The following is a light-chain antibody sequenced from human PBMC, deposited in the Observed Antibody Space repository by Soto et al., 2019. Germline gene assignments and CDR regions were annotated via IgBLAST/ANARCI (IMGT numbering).Light chain of an antibody. CDR1: QSLLQSDGYNY. CDR2: LGS. V-gene: IGKV2-28*01. CDR3: IQSLQTLT. Sequence: DIVMTQSPLSLPVTPGEPASISCRSSQSLLQSDGYNYLDWYLQKPGQSPQLLIYLGSNRASGVPYRFSGSGSGTDFTLKISRVEAEDVGVYYCIQSLQTLTFGQGTTVEIK. J-gene: IGKJ1*01.